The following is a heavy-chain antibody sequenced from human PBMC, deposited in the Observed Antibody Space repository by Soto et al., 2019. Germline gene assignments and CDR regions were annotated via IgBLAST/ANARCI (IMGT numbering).Heavy chain of an antibody. Sequence: ASVKVSCKVSEYTLTELSMHWVRQAPGKGLEWMGGFDPEDGETIYAQKFQGRVTMTEDTSTDTAYMELRSLRSDDTAVYYCARGFRIEYSSSGPFDYWGQGTLVTVSS. V-gene: IGHV1-24*01. D-gene: IGHD6-6*01. J-gene: IGHJ4*02. CDR3: ARGFRIEYSSSGPFDY. CDR2: FDPEDGET. CDR1: EYTLTELS.